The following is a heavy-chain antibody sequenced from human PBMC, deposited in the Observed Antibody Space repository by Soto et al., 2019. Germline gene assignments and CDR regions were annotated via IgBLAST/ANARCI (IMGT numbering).Heavy chain of an antibody. Sequence: QVQLVQSGAEVKKPGASVKVSCKASGYTFTTYYMHWVRQAPGQGLEWMGIIHPSGGSTSYAQKFQGRLTVTRDTSTSTVYMELSSLRSEDTAVYYCAREGSVAGDYWGQGTLVTVSS. J-gene: IGHJ4*02. V-gene: IGHV1-46*01. CDR3: AREGSVAGDY. CDR2: IHPSGGST. CDR1: GYTFTTYY. D-gene: IGHD6-19*01.